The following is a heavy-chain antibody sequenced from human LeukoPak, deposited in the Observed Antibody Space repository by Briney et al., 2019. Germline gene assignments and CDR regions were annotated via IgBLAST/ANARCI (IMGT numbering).Heavy chain of an antibody. Sequence: ASVKVSCKASGYTFTGYYMHWVRQAPGQGLEWMGWINPNSGGTNYAQTFQGRVTMTRDTSISTAYMELSRLRSDDTAVYYCARDRSSSWYSPTFDYWGQGTLVTVSS. D-gene: IGHD6-13*01. CDR1: GYTFTGYY. V-gene: IGHV1-2*02. J-gene: IGHJ4*02. CDR2: INPNSGGT. CDR3: ARDRSSSWYSPTFDY.